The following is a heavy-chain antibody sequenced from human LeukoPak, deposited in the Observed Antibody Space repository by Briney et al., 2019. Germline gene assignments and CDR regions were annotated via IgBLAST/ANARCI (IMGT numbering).Heavy chain of an antibody. D-gene: IGHD5-18*01. V-gene: IGHV1-69*02. J-gene: IGHJ4*02. CDR2: IIPILGIA. Sequence: ASVKVSCKASGGTFSSYTISWVRQAPGQGLEWMGRIIPILGIANYAQKFQGRVTITADKSTSTAYMELSGLRSEDTAVYYCASPLNVERGYSYGYYYWGQGTLVTVSS. CDR1: GGTFSSYT. CDR3: ASPLNVERGYSYGYYY.